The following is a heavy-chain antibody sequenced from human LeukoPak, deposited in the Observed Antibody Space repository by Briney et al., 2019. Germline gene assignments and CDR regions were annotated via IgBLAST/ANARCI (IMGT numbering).Heavy chain of an antibody. V-gene: IGHV3-7*01. CDR3: AREGPRYYDSSGYYLDAFDI. D-gene: IGHD3-22*01. CDR1: GFSLSRYW. J-gene: IGHJ3*02. CDR2: IGKDGSWI. Sequence: GGSLRLSCAASGFSLSRYWMSWVRQAPGKGLEWVANIGKDGSWIHYVDSVEGRFTISRDNAKNSLYLQMNSLRAEDTAVYYCAREGPRYYDSSGYYLDAFDIWGQGTMVTVSS.